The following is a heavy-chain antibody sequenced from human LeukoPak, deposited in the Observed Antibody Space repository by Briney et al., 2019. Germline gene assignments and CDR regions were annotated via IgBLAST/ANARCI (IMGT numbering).Heavy chain of an antibody. D-gene: IGHD1-26*01. CDR1: GGSISSYY. CDR2: IYYSGST. CDR3: ARHRRATTCFDY. J-gene: IGHJ4*02. Sequence: KTSETLSLTCTVSGGSISSYYWSWIRQPPGKGLEWIGSIYYSGSTNYNPALKSRVTISVDTSKNQFSLKLSSVTAADTAVYYCARHRRATTCFDYWGQGTLVTVSS. V-gene: IGHV4-59*08.